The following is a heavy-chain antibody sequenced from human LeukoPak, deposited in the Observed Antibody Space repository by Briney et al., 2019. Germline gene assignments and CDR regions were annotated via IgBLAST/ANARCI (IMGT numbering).Heavy chain of an antibody. CDR3: ARAAIAAARIYYYMDV. CDR2: ISTSSSYI. D-gene: IGHD6-13*01. CDR1: GFTFSSYG. V-gene: IGHV3-21*01. J-gene: IGHJ6*03. Sequence: GGSLRLSCAASGFTFSSYGMHWVRQAPGKGLEWVSFISTSSSYIHNADSVKGRSTISRDNAENSLYLQMNSLRAEDTAVYYCARAAIAAARIYYYMDVWGKGTTVTVSS.